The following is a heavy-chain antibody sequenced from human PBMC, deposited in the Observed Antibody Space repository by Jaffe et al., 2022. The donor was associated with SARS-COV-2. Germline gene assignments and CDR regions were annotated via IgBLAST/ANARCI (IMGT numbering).Heavy chain of an antibody. CDR2: INSDGSST. V-gene: IGHV3-74*01. J-gene: IGHJ6*02. Sequence: EVQLVESGGGLVQPGGSLRLSCAASGFTFSSYWMHWVRQAPGKGLVWVSRINSDGSSTSYADSVKGRFTISRDNAKNTLYLQMNSLRAEDTAVYYCARDYYGSGPMAYYYGMDVWGQGTTVTVSS. CDR1: GFTFSSYW. CDR3: ARDYYGSGPMAYYYGMDV. D-gene: IGHD3-10*01.